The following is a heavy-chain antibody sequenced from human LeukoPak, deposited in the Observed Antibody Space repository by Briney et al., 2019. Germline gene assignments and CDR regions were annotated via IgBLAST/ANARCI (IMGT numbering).Heavy chain of an antibody. J-gene: IGHJ4*02. CDR1: GYTFTGYY. D-gene: IGHD3-9*01. V-gene: IGHV1-2*02. CDR2: INPNSGGT. Sequence: ASVKVSCKAYGYTFTGYYVNWVRQAPGQGLEWMGWINPNSGGTSYAQQFQGRVTMTRDTSVTVAYMELSRLTSDDTAVYYCARAPYYDILPAFRGGFDYWGQGGLVIVSS. CDR3: ARAPYYDILPAFRGGFDY.